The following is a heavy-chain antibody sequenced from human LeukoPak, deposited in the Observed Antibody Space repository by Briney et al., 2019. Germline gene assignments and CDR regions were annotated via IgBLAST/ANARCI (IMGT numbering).Heavy chain of an antibody. V-gene: IGHV3-11*04. J-gene: IGHJ3*02. CDR3: ARAWNDGFDI. CDR1: GFTFSDYY. D-gene: IGHD1-1*01. CDR2: ITNNGRTT. Sequence: GGSLRLSCAASGFTFSDYYMGWIRQAPGRGLEWVSYITNNGRTTYHADSVNGRFTISRDNAKNSLYLQMNSLRVEDTAMYYCARAWNDGFDIWGQGTMVTVS.